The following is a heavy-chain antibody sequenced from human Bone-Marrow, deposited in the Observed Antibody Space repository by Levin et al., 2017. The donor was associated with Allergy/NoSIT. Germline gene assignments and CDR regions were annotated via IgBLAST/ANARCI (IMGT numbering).Heavy chain of an antibody. Sequence: GGSLRLSCVVSGFTFSNAWMTWVRQAPGKGLEWVGRIKATSAGGTTDHAAPVRGRFTISRDDSRNTLYLQMNSLQIDDSGVYYCTTIGKQDLVGNYWGQGALVTVSS. J-gene: IGHJ4*02. CDR2: IKATSAGGTT. CDR3: TTIGKQDLVGNY. V-gene: IGHV3-15*01. D-gene: IGHD6-13*01. CDR1: GFTFSNAW.